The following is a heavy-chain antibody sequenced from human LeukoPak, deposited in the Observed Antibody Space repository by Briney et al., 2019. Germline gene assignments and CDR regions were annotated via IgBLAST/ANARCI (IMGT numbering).Heavy chain of an antibody. Sequence: SETLSLTCAVYGGSFSGYYWSWIRQPPGKGLEWIGEINHSGSTNYNPSLKSRVTISVDTSKNQFSLKLSSVTAADTAVYYCASPRGYSYGWYYFDYRGQGTLVTVSS. V-gene: IGHV4-34*01. CDR3: ASPRGYSYGWYYFDY. D-gene: IGHD5-18*01. CDR1: GGSFSGYY. CDR2: INHSGST. J-gene: IGHJ4*02.